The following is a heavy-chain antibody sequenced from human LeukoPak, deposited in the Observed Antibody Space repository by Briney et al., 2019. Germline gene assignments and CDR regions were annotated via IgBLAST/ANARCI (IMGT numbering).Heavy chain of an antibody. V-gene: IGHV4-38-2*02. CDR1: SYSISNGYY. Sequence: PETPSLTSTVPSYSISNGYYWGWSRQPPGKGLEWIGRIYHSGTTYYDPCLKSRVTIAVGPSKIQFSLKVDSVTAADTAVYYCAREKYYSGSGTGGRRIDYWGQGTLVTVSS. J-gene: IGHJ4*02. CDR3: AREKYYSGSGTGGRRIDY. CDR2: IYHSGTT. D-gene: IGHD3-10*01.